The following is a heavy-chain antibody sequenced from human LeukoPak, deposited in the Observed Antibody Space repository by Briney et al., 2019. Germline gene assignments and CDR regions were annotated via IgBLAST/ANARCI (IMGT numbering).Heavy chain of an antibody. V-gene: IGHV4-34*01. CDR3: ARGRAGYCSSTSCSKYYYYYMDV. Sequence: SETLSLTCAVYGGSFSGYYWSWIRQPPGKGLEWLGEINHSGSTNYNPSLKSRVTISVATSKNQFSLKLSSVTAADTAVYYCARGRAGYCSSTSCSKYYYYYMDVWGKGTTVTVSS. CDR2: INHSGST. D-gene: IGHD2-2*01. J-gene: IGHJ6*03. CDR1: GGSFSGYY.